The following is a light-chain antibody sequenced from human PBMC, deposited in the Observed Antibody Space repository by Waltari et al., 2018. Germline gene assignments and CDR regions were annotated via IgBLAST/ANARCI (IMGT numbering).Light chain of an antibody. CDR2: KSS. CDR3: QQYNIYSLLS. CDR1: QSISKW. V-gene: IGKV1-5*03. Sequence: DIEMTQSPSTLSASVGDRVIFSCRASQSISKWLAWYQQKPGKAPKLLIYKSSTLESSVPSRFSCSGSGTEFTLTISSLQPEDFATYYCQQYNIYSLLSFGGGTKVDIK. J-gene: IGKJ4*01.